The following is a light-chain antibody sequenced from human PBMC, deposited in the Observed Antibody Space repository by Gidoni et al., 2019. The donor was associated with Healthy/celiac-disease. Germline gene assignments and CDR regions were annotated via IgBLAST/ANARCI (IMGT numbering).Light chain of an antibody. V-gene: IGKV2-28*01. J-gene: IGKJ1*01. Sequence: DIVMTQSPLSLPVTPGEPASISCRSSQSLLHSNGYNYLDWYLQKPGQSPQLLIYLGSNRASGVPDRFSGSGSGTDFTLKISRVEAEEFGVYYCMQALQTPWTFGQXTKVEIK. CDR3: MQALQTPWT. CDR2: LGS. CDR1: QSLLHSNGYNY.